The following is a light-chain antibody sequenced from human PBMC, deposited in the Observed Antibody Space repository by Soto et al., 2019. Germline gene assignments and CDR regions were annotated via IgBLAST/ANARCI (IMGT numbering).Light chain of an antibody. V-gene: IGKV1-39*01. Sequence: DIQMTQSPSSLSASVGDRVTITCRASQSISSYLNWYQQKPGKAPKLLIYAASSLQSGVPSRFSGSGSGTDFTRTISSLQPEDFATYYCQQSYSTVFTVGPGTKVDIK. CDR2: AAS. CDR3: QQSYSTVFT. J-gene: IGKJ3*01. CDR1: QSISSY.